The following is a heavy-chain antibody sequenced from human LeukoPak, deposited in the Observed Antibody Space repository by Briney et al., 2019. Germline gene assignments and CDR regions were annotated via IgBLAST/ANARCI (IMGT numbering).Heavy chain of an antibody. CDR2: VYYSGST. Sequence: SETLSLTCTVSGGSISSYYWNWIRLPPGKGLEWIGYVYYSGSTKYSPSLKSRVTMSLDTPKNQLSLKLTSVTAADTAVYFCARGLIRDDYNYCAFDMWGQGTMVTVSS. CDR3: ARGLIRDDYNYCAFDM. V-gene: IGHV4-59*01. D-gene: IGHD5-24*01. CDR1: GGSISSYY. J-gene: IGHJ3*02.